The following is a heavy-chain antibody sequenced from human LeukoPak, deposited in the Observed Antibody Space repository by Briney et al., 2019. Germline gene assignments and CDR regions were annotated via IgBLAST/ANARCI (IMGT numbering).Heavy chain of an antibody. CDR2: IYPGDSDT. J-gene: IGHJ6*03. Sequence: GESLMISCKGSGYSFTNNWIGWVRQMPGKGLEWMGIIYPGDSDTRYSPSFQGQVTMSADKSISTAYLQWSSLKASDTAMYYCARLAIMSSSSWYYYYYYMDVWGKGTTVTVSS. CDR3: ARLAIMSSSSWYYYYYYMDV. CDR1: GYSFTNNW. V-gene: IGHV5-51*01. D-gene: IGHD6-13*01.